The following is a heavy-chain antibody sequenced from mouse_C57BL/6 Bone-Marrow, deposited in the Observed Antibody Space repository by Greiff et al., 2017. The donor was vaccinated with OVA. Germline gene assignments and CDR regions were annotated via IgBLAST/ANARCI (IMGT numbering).Heavy chain of an antibody. CDR2: INPNYGTT. J-gene: IGHJ1*03. CDR1: GYSFTDYN. V-gene: IGHV1-39*01. Sequence: VQLQQSGPELVKPGASVKISCKASGYSFTDYNMNWVKQSNGKSLEWIGVINPNYGTTSYNQKFKGKATLTVYQSSSTAYMQLNSLTSEDSAVYYWAFYYGSSDRYFDVWGTGTTVTVSS. D-gene: IGHD1-1*01. CDR3: AFYYGSSDRYFDV.